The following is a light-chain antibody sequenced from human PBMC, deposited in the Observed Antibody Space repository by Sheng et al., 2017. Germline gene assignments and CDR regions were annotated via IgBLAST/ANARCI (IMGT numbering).Light chain of an antibody. CDR3: QQRRDWPPIT. V-gene: IGKV3D-20*02. CDR2: SAS. Sequence: EIVLTQSPGTLSLSPGERATLSCRASQSVSGDYLAWYQQKSGQAPRLLIFSASSRATGIPDRFSGSGSGTDFTLTISSLEPEDFAVYYCQQRRDWPPITFGQGTRLEIQ. J-gene: IGKJ5*01. CDR1: QSVSGDY.